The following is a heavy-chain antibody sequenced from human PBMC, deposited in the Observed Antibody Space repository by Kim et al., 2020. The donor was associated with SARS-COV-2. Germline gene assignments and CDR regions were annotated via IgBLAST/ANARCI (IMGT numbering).Heavy chain of an antibody. J-gene: IGHJ6*02. Sequence: ASVKVSCKASGYTFTSYDINWVRQATGQGLEWMGWMNPNSGNTGYAQKFQGRVTMTRNTSISTAYMELSSLRSEDTAVYYCARTPRHMVRGVIITGYYGMDVWGQGTTVTVSS. CDR1: GYTFTSYD. D-gene: IGHD3-10*01. CDR3: ARTPRHMVRGVIITGYYGMDV. CDR2: MNPNSGNT. V-gene: IGHV1-8*01.